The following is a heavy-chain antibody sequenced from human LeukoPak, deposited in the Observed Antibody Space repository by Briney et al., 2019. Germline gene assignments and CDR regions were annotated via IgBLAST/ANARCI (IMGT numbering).Heavy chain of an antibody. V-gene: IGHV3-74*01. CDR2: IYGDGSFT. Sequence: GGSLRLSCAASGFTFSNFWMHWVRQAPGKGLVWVALIYGDGSFTRYADSVKGRFTISRDNAKNSLYLQMNSLRAEDTALYYCAKDRGGYSYGLDYWGQGTLVTVSS. J-gene: IGHJ4*02. D-gene: IGHD5-18*01. CDR1: GFTFSNFW. CDR3: AKDRGGYSYGLDY.